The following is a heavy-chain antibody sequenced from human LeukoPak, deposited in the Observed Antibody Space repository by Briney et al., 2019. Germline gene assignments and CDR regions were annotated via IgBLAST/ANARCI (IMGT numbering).Heavy chain of an antibody. CDR1: GYTFTSYG. J-gene: IGHJ6*02. Sequence: ASVKVSCKASGYTFTSYGISWVRQAPGQGLEWMGWISAYNGNTNYAQKLQGRVTMTTDTSTSTAYMELRSLRSDDTAVYYCARGGEMATKHYYYYGMDAWGQGTTVTVSS. CDR3: ARGGEMATKHYYYYGMDA. V-gene: IGHV1-18*01. D-gene: IGHD5-24*01. CDR2: ISAYNGNT.